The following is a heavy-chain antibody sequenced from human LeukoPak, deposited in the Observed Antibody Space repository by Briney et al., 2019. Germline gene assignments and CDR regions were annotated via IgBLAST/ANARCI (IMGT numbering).Heavy chain of an antibody. CDR2: ISAYNGDT. V-gene: IGHV1-18*01. CDR1: GYTFTSYG. Sequence: ASVKVSCKASGYTFTSYGISWVRQAPGQGLEWMGWISAYNGDTNYAQKLQGRVTMTTDTSTSTAYMELSSLRSEDTAVYYCATDLVVVPAAMRDYWGQGTLVTVSS. CDR3: ATDLVVVPAAMRDY. D-gene: IGHD2-2*01. J-gene: IGHJ4*02.